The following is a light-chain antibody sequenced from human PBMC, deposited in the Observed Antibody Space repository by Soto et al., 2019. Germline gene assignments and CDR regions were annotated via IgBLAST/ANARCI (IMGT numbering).Light chain of an antibody. CDR2: AAS. CDR1: QSVGGSS. J-gene: IGKJ1*01. V-gene: IGKV3-20*01. CDR3: QEYGISRT. Sequence: ETVLTQSPGTLSLSPGERATVSCRASQSVGGSSLAWYQQKPGQSPRLLIYAASSRATGIPDRLSGSGSGTDFTLTISRLEPEDFAVYYCQEYGISRTFGQGTKVDIK.